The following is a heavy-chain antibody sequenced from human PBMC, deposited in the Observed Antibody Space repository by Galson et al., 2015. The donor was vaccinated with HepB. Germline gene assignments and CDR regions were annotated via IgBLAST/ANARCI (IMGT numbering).Heavy chain of an antibody. V-gene: IGHV3-66*04. CDR2: IYSGGST. J-gene: IGHJ2*01. D-gene: IGHD4-17*01. CDR3: ARLPRRVTTWINWYFDL. CDR1: GFTVSSNY. Sequence: SLRLSCAASGFTVSSNYMSWVRQAPGKGLEWVSVIYSGGSTYYADSVKGRFTISRDNSKNTLYLQMNSLRAEDTAVYYCARLPRRVTTWINWYFDLWGRGTLVTVSS.